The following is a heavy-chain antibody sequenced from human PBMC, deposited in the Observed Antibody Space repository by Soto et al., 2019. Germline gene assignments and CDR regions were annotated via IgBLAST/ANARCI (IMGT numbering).Heavy chain of an antibody. CDR2: IYYSGST. J-gene: IGHJ3*02. D-gene: IGHD3-10*01. V-gene: IGHV4-59*08. CDR1: VGSISSYY. Sequence: SDTLSLTCTVSVGSISSYYWSWIRQPPGKGLEWIGYIYYSGSTNYNPSLKSRVTISVDTSKNQFSLKLSSVTAADTAVYYCARRYGSAFDIWGQGTMVTVSS. CDR3: ARRYGSAFDI.